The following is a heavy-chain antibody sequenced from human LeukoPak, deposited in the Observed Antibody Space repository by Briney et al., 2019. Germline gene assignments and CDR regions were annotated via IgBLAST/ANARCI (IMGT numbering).Heavy chain of an antibody. D-gene: IGHD3-22*01. CDR2: IRWNSGTI. V-gene: IGHV3-9*03. Sequence: GGSLRLSCAASGFTFSTYWMHWVRQAPGKGLVWVSGIRWNSGTIGYADSVKGRFTISRDNAKNSLYLQMNSLRAEDMALYYCAKDIRSYYDSSAIDYWGQGTLVTVSS. J-gene: IGHJ4*02. CDR3: AKDIRSYYDSSAIDY. CDR1: GFTFSTYW.